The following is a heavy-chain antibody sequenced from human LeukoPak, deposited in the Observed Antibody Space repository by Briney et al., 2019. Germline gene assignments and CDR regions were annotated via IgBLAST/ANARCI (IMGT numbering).Heavy chain of an antibody. D-gene: IGHD2-15*01. CDR3: AGSAYCSGGSCYTGLPY. Sequence: SETLSLTCIVSGGSISSYYWSWIRQPPGKGLEWIGYIYYSGSTNYIPSLRSRVTMSVDTSKNQFSLKLTSVTAADTAVYYCAGSAYCSGGSCYTGLPYWGQGTLVTVSS. J-gene: IGHJ4*02. V-gene: IGHV4-59*01. CDR2: IYYSGST. CDR1: GGSISSYY.